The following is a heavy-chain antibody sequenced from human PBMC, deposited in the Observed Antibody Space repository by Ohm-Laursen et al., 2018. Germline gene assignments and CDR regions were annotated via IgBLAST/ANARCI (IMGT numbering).Heavy chain of an antibody. CDR3: ARGGALDY. CDR2: IKPDGSEK. Sequence: GSLRLSCAASGFTFSTYWMSWVRQAPGKGLEWVAYIKPDGSEKYYVDSVKGRFTISRDNAKNSLYLQINSLTAEDTAVYYCARGGALDYWGQGTLVTVSS. J-gene: IGHJ4*02. CDR1: GFTFSTYW. V-gene: IGHV3-7*04. D-gene: IGHD4/OR15-4a*01.